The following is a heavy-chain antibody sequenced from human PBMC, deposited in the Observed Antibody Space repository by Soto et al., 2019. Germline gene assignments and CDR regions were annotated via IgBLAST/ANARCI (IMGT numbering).Heavy chain of an antibody. CDR2: IATGNGNT. Sequence: QVQLVQSGAVVKNPGASVKVSCKASGYTFSDYAIYWIRQAPGQGLEWMGWIATGNGNTKFSLKFQGRVTITRDTSATTAYMELTSLISEDTAVYYCAKGSRMWTPDYWGQGTLVTVSS. J-gene: IGHJ4*02. CDR1: GYTFSDYA. CDR3: AKGSRMWTPDY. V-gene: IGHV1-3*04. D-gene: IGHD2-21*01.